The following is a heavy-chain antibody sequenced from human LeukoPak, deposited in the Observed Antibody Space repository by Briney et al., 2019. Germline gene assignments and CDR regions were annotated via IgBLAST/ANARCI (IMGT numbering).Heavy chain of an antibody. J-gene: IGHJ4*02. D-gene: IGHD6-13*01. CDR3: AITWAEIAAAGTGFFDY. CDR2: INPNSGGT. V-gene: IGHV1-2*02. CDR1: GYTFTGYY. Sequence: GASVKVSCKASGYTFTGYYMHWVRQAPGQGLEWMGWINPNSGGTNYAQKFQGRVTMTRDTSISTAYMELSRLRSDDTAVYYCAITWAEIAAAGTGFFDYWGQGTLVTVSS.